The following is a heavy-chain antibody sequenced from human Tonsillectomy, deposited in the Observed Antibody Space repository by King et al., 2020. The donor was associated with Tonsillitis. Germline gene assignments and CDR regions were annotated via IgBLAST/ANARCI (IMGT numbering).Heavy chain of an antibody. CDR2: ISGSGGST. D-gene: IGHD3-10*01. CDR1: GFTFRSYA. Sequence: VQLVESGGGLVQPGGSLRLSCAASGFTFRSYAMSWVRQAPGKGLEWVSAISGSGGSTYYEDSVKGRFTISRDNSKNSLYLQMNSLRAEDTALYYCAKHYYGSGSYYNAPFDYWGQGTRVTVSS. CDR3: AKHYYGSGSYYNAPFDY. V-gene: IGHV3-23*04. J-gene: IGHJ4*02.